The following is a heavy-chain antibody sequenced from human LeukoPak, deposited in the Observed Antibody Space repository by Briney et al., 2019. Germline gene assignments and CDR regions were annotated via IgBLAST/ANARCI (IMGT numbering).Heavy chain of an antibody. D-gene: IGHD2-2*01. CDR3: AKDSCSSTSCYFHYGMDV. Sequence: GGSLRLSCAASGFTFSSYGMHWVRQAPGKGLEWVAVISYDGSNKYYADSVKGRFTISRDNSKNTLYLQMNSLRAEDTAVYYCAKDSCSSTSCYFHYGMDVWGQGTTVTVSS. CDR1: GFTFSSYG. CDR2: ISYDGSNK. V-gene: IGHV3-30*18. J-gene: IGHJ6*02.